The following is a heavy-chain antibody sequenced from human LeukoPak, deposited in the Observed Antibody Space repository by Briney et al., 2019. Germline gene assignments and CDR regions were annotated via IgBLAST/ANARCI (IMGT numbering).Heavy chain of an antibody. Sequence: SESLSLTCPVSGGSISSGAYYWSWILQPPVNALEWSGYTYFSGSTYYNPSLKSRVTISVDTSKNQFSLKLSSVTAADTAVYYCARARTSCYLSDWGQGTLVTVSS. J-gene: IGHJ4*02. CDR1: GGSISSGAYY. CDR2: TYFSGST. D-gene: IGHD2-2*01. CDR3: ARARTSCYLSD. V-gene: IGHV4-30-4*08.